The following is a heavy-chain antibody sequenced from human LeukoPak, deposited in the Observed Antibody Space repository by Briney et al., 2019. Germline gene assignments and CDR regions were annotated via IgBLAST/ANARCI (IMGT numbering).Heavy chain of an antibody. D-gene: IGHD3-9*01. CDR2: IYPKSGGT. J-gene: IGHJ5*02. CDR1: GYTFADYY. V-gene: IGHV1-2*02. CDR3: ARVSTSGYRDWLDP. Sequence: ASVKVSCKASGYTFADYYIHWVRQAPGQGLEWMGWIYPKSGGTNSAQRFQGRVTMTRGTSISTAYMELSRLKFDDTAVYYCARVSTSGYRDWLDPWGQGTLVTVSS.